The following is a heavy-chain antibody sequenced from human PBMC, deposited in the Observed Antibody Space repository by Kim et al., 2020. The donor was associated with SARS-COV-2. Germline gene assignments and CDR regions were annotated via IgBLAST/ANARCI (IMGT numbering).Heavy chain of an antibody. J-gene: IGHJ4*02. V-gene: IGHV4-39*07. D-gene: IGHD5-12*01. CDR3: ARDPQATGFDY. Sequence: YYNPSLKSRVPIAVAPSKNQFSLKLSSVTAADTAVYYWARDPQATGFDYWGQGTLVTVSS.